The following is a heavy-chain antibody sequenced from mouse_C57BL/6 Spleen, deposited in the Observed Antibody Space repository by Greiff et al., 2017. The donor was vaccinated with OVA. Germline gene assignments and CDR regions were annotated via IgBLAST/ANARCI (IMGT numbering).Heavy chain of an antibody. CDR2: IWSGGRT. CDR3: AKKRYDRNPYARDY. J-gene: IGHJ4*01. V-gene: IGHV2-4*01. Sequence: VKLQESGPGLVQPSQRLSITCTVSGFSLTSYGVHWVRQPPGQGLAWLGVIWSGGRTDYNAAFISRLRIRKDPSKSQVFFKRNSRQADDTAIYYCAKKRYDRNPYARDYWGQGTSGTVSA. CDR1: GFSLTSYG. D-gene: IGHD2-14*01.